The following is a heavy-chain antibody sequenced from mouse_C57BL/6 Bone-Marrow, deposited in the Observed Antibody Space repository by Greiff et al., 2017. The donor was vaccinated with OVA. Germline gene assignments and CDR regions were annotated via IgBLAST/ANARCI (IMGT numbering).Heavy chain of an antibody. CDR1: GYAFSSSW. CDR3: ARPVDGSSPYFDY. J-gene: IGHJ2*01. Sequence: VQLQQSGPELVKPGASVKISCKASGYAFSSSWMNWVKQRPGTGLEWIGRIYPGDGDPNYNGKFKGKATLTADKSSSTAYMQISSLTSEDSAVYFCARPVDGSSPYFDYWGQGTTLTVSS. V-gene: IGHV1-82*01. CDR2: IYPGDGDP. D-gene: IGHD1-1*01.